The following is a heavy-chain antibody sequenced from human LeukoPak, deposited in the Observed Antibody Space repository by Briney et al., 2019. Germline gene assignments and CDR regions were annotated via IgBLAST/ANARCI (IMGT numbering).Heavy chain of an antibody. CDR2: VNSNGRSA. Sequence: LPGGSLILSCAASGFNFDDYGMTWVRQIPGKGLEWVAGVNSNGRSAGYAASVRGRFTISRDNAKNTLYLQMNSLRSEDTAVYYCAKGYSYSSSSFDYWGQGTLVTVSS. J-gene: IGHJ4*02. V-gene: IGHV3-20*04. CDR1: GFNFDDYG. D-gene: IGHD6-6*01. CDR3: AKGYSYSSSSFDY.